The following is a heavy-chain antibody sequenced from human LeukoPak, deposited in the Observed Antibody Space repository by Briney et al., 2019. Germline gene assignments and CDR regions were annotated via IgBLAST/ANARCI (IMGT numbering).Heavy chain of an antibody. CDR3: ATSLGPLAEY. Sequence: HSGGSLRLSCAASGFTFSSYAMSWVRQAPGKGLVWVSRINSGGSGTSYADSVEGRFTISRDNAKNTLYLQMNSLKGEDTAVYYCATSLGPLAEYWGRGTLVTVSS. CDR2: INSGGSGT. D-gene: IGHD7-27*01. CDR1: GFTFSSYA. V-gene: IGHV3-74*01. J-gene: IGHJ4*02.